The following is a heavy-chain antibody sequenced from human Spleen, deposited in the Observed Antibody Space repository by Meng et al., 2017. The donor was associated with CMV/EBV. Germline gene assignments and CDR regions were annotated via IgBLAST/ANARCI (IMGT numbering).Heavy chain of an antibody. CDR3: ARAFYDFWSGIGY. D-gene: IGHD3-3*01. Sequence: GESLKISCTASGFTFGDYAMAWVRQAPGKGLEWVASISTSSTYIFYADSVKGRFTVSRDNANRALYLQMESLRVEDTAVYYCARAFYDFWSGIGYWGQGVMVTVSS. CDR2: ISTSSTYI. CDR1: GFTFGDYA. V-gene: IGHV3-21*01. J-gene: IGHJ4*02.